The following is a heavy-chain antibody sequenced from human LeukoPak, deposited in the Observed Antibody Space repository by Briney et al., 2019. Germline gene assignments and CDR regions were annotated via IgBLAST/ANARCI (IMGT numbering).Heavy chain of an antibody. CDR3: TRMTTGHDY. CDR1: GVSFDDYY. J-gene: IGHJ4*02. V-gene: IGHV4-34*01. Sequence: PSETLSLTCAVSGVSFDDYYWSWVRQTPGKGLEWIGEINHSGYTNDSPSLKSRVTLSIDTSRKQFSLNLRSVTVADSGIYYCTRMTTGHDYWGQGTLVTVSS. D-gene: IGHD4-17*01. CDR2: INHSGYT.